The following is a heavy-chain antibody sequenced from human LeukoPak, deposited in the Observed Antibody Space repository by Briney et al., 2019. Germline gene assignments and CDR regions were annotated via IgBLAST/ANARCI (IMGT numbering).Heavy chain of an antibody. CDR1: GYTFTSYY. Sequence: GASVKVSCKASGYTFTSYYMHWVRQAPGQGLEWMGIINPSGGSTSYAQKFQGRVTMTRDTSTSTVYMELSSLRSEDTAVYYCARDFSFYDFWSGPLTWGRGTLVTVSS. D-gene: IGHD3-3*01. CDR2: INPSGGST. V-gene: IGHV1-46*01. CDR3: ARDFSFYDFWSGPLT. J-gene: IGHJ4*02.